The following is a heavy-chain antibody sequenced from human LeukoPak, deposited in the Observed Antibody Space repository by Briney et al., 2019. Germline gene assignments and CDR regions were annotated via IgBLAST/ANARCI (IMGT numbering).Heavy chain of an antibody. D-gene: IGHD3-10*01. CDR1: GFTFSSYC. Sequence: GGSLRLSCAASGFTFSSYCMNWVRQAPGKGLEWVSSISSSSSYIYYADSVKGRFTISRDNAKNSLYLQMNSLRAEDTAVYYCARDFHSGVRGVILKYFDYWGQGTLVTVSS. CDR3: ARDFHSGVRGVILKYFDY. CDR2: ISSSSSYI. J-gene: IGHJ4*02. V-gene: IGHV3-21*01.